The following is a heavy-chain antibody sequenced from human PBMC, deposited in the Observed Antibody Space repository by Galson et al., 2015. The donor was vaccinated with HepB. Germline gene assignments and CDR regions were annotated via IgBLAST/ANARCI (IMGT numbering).Heavy chain of an antibody. CDR1: GYSFRSYW. J-gene: IGHJ5*02. CDR2: VYPGDSET. V-gene: IGHV5-51*01. D-gene: IGHD3-10*01. Sequence: SGAEVKKPGESLKISCKGSGYSFRSYWIAWVRQMPGKGLEWMGMVYPGDSETRYSPSFQGHVTISADKSINTAYLQWSSLKASDTAMYYCARLRNYGSYYSPLDPWGQGTLVTVSS. CDR3: ARLRNYGSYYSPLDP.